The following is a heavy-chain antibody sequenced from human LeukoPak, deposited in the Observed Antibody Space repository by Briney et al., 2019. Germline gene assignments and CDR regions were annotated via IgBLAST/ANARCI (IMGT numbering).Heavy chain of an antibody. Sequence: PGGSLRLSCAASGFTFTSYAMKWVCHAPGRGLEWVSALSGSVEITYYADSVKGRFTIPSDHSKNTLYLQMNSLRAEDTAVYYCAKGRSYASGSYYNGDAFDIWGQGTMVTVSS. D-gene: IGHD3-10*01. J-gene: IGHJ3*02. CDR3: AKGRSYASGSYYNGDAFDI. CDR2: LSGSVEIT. V-gene: IGHV3-23*01. CDR1: GFTFTSYA.